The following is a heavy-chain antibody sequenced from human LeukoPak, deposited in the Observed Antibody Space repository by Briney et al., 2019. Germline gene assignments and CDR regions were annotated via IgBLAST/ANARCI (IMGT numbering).Heavy chain of an antibody. J-gene: IGHJ4*02. CDR3: ARRKALRYDYVWGSYRYYEGDFDY. CDR1: GGSISSSSYY. V-gene: IGHV4-39*01. CDR2: IYYSGST. D-gene: IGHD3-16*02. Sequence: SETLSLTCTVSGGSISSSSYYWGWIRQPPGKGLEWIGSIYYSGSTYYNPSLKSRVTISVDTSKNQFSLKLSSVTAADTAVYYCARRKALRYDYVWGSYRYYEGDFDYWGQGTLVTVSS.